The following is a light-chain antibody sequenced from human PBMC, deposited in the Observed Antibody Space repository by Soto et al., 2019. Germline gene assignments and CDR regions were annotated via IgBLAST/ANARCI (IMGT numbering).Light chain of an antibody. CDR2: AAS. Sequence: DIQMTQSPSSVSASVGDRVTITCRASQGISTWVAWYQQKPGKAPKLLISAASSLQSGVPSRFSGSGSGTDFALTISSLQPEDFATYYCQQANSFPIAFGAGTRLAIK. J-gene: IGKJ5*01. V-gene: IGKV1D-12*01. CDR3: QQANSFPIA. CDR1: QGISTW.